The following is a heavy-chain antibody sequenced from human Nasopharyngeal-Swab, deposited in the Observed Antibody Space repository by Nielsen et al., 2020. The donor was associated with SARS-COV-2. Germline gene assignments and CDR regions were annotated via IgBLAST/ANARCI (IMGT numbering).Heavy chain of an antibody. J-gene: IGHJ6*02. V-gene: IGHV3-72*01. CDR2: TRNKANSYTT. CDR3: ARGYCSGGSCPPGYYGMDV. Sequence: VRQMPGKGLAWVGRTRNKANSYTTEYAASVKGRFTISRDDSKNSLYLQMNSLKTEDTAVYYCARGYCSGGSCPPGYYGMDVWGQGTTVTVSS. D-gene: IGHD2-15*01.